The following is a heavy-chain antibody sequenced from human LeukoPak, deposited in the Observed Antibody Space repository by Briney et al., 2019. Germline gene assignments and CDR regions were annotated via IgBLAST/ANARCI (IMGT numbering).Heavy chain of an antibody. CDR3: ARANMGNSFDY. D-gene: IGHD1-26*01. CDR1: GFTFSGYR. V-gene: IGHV3-21*01. CDR2: ISTSGTSS. Sequence: GGSLRLPCAAAGFTFSGYRMNWVRQAPGKGLEWVSSISTSGTSSYYADSLKGRFTISRDNAEKSLHLQMISLRAEDTAVYYCARANMGNSFDYWGQGTLVTVSS. J-gene: IGHJ4*02.